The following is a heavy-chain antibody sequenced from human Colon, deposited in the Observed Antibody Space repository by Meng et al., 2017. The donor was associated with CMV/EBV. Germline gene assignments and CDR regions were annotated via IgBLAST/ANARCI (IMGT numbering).Heavy chain of an antibody. J-gene: IGHJ5*02. CDR3: ARGTWFDP. Sequence: VKVSCKASGYTFTGYYIHWVRQAPGQGLDWMGWINTNSGGTNYAQKFQGRVTMTRDTSISTGYMELSSLRSDDTAVYYCARGTWFDPWGQGTLVTVSS. V-gene: IGHV1-2*02. CDR2: INTNSGGT. CDR1: GYTFTGYY.